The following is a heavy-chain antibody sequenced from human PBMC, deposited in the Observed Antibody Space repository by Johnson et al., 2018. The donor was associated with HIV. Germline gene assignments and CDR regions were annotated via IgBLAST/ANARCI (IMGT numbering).Heavy chain of an antibody. Sequence: VQLVESGGGVVQPGRSLRLSCAASGFTFSSYGMHWVRQAPGKGLEWVAVISYDGSNKYYADSVKGRFTISRDNSKNTLYLQMNSLRAEDTAVYYCARDNEDIVLVGAFDIWGQGTMVTVSS. V-gene: IGHV3-30*03. CDR2: ISYDGSNK. CDR1: GFTFSSYG. D-gene: IGHD2-8*02. CDR3: ARDNEDIVLVGAFDI. J-gene: IGHJ3*02.